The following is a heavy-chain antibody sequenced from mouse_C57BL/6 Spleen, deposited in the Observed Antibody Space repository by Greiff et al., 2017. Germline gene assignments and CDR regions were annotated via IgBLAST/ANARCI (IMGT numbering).Heavy chain of an antibody. CDR1: GYTFTSYW. Sequence: VQLQQPGAELVRPGSSVKLSCKASGYTFTSYWMDWVKQRPGQGLEWIGNIYPSDSETHYNQKFKDKATLTVDKSSSTAYMQLSSLTSEDSAVYYCAREGVYSNHYFDYWGQGTTLTVSS. D-gene: IGHD2-5*01. J-gene: IGHJ2*01. CDR2: IYPSDSET. CDR3: AREGVYSNHYFDY. V-gene: IGHV1-61*01.